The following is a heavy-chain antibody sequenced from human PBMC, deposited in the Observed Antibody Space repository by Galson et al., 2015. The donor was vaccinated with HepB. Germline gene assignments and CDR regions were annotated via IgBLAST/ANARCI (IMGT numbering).Heavy chain of an antibody. CDR3: AIPLPLYCSSTSCFSRDDAFDI. J-gene: IGHJ3*02. V-gene: IGHV1-69*13. CDR2: IIPIFGTA. D-gene: IGHD2-2*01. CDR1: GGTLSSYA. Sequence: SVKVSCKASGGTLSSYAISWVRQAPGQGLEWMGGIIPIFGTANYAQKFQGRVTITADESTSTAYMELSSLRSEDTAVYYCAIPLPLYCSSTSCFSRDDAFDIWGQGTMVTVSS.